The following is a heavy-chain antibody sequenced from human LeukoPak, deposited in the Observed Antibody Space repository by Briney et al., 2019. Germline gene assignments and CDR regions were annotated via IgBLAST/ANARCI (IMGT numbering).Heavy chain of an antibody. D-gene: IGHD5-18*01. V-gene: IGHV1-45*02. CDR1: GSTFTYRY. CDR3: ATQVETAREGGFDY. J-gene: IGHJ4*02. CDR2: ITLFNGNT. Sequence: ASVKVSCKASGSTFTYRYLHWVRQAPGQAPEWMGWITLFNGNTKYAQKLQDRVTITRDRSMSTAYMELSSLRSEDTAIYYCATQVETAREGGFDYWGQGTLVTDSS.